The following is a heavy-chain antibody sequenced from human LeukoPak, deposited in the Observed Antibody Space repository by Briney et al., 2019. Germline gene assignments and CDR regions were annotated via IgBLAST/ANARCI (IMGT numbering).Heavy chain of an antibody. CDR3: ARGPHTSGWPRQYY. CDR2: MNPNSGNT. Sequence: ASVKVSCKASGYTFTSYDINWVRQATGQGLEWMGWMNPNSGNTGYAQKFQGRVTMTRNTSISTAYMELTNLTSEDTAVYYCARGPHTSGWPRQYYWGQGTLVSVSS. D-gene: IGHD6-19*01. V-gene: IGHV1-8*01. CDR1: GYTFTSYD. J-gene: IGHJ4*02.